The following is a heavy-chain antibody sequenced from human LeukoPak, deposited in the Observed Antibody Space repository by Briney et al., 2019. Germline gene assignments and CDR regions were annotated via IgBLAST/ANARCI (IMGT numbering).Heavy chain of an antibody. J-gene: IGHJ5*02. Sequence: SGPTLVNPTQTLTLTCTFSGFSLSTSGVGVGWIRQPPGKALEWLALIYWNDDKRYSPSLMSRLTITKDTSKNQVVLTMTNMDPVDTATYYCARRPPWGDVVVPIGRFDPWGQGTLVTVSS. D-gene: IGHD2-2*01. CDR1: GFSLSTSGVG. CDR3: ARRPPWGDVVVPIGRFDP. V-gene: IGHV2-5*01. CDR2: IYWNDDK.